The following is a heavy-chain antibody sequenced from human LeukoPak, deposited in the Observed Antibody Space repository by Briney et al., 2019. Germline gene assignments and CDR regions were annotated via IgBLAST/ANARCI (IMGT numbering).Heavy chain of an antibody. D-gene: IGHD3-22*01. Sequence: ASVKVSCKASGYTFTSYDINWVRQATGQGLEWMGWMNPNSGNTGYAQKFQGGVTMTRNTSISTAYMELSSLRSEDTAVYHCARGGAYYYDSSGCLGIWGQGTMVTVSS. V-gene: IGHV1-8*01. CDR3: ARGGAYYYDSSGCLGI. CDR1: GYTFTSYD. CDR2: MNPNSGNT. J-gene: IGHJ3*02.